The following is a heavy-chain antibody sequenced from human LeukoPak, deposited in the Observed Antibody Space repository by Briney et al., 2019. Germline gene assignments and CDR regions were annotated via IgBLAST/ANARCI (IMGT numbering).Heavy chain of an antibody. J-gene: IGHJ4*02. D-gene: IGHD6-19*01. CDR2: TYYRSKWYN. CDR1: GDSVSSNSAA. CDR3: AREVQIAVAGIDYFDY. V-gene: IGHV6-1*01. Sequence: SQTLSLTCAISGDSVSSNSAAWNWIRQSPSRGLEWLGRTYYRSKWYNDYAVSVKSRITINPDTSKNQFSLQPNSVTPEDTAVYYCAREVQIAVAGIDYFDYWGQGTLVTVSS.